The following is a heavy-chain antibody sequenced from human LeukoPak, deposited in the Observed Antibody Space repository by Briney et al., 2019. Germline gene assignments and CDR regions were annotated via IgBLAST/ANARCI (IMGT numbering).Heavy chain of an antibody. J-gene: IGHJ4*02. CDR2: IWYDGSNK. Sequence: PGRSLRLSCAASGFTFSSYGMHGVRQAPGKGLEWVAVIWYDGSNKYYADSVKGRFTISRDNSKNTLYLQMNSLRAEDTAVYYCARGRIAAAPDYWGQGTLVTVSS. V-gene: IGHV3-33*01. CDR3: ARGRIAAAPDY. D-gene: IGHD6-13*01. CDR1: GFTFSSYG.